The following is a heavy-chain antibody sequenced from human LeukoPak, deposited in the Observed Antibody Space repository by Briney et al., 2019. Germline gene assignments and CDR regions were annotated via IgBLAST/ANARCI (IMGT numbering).Heavy chain of an antibody. J-gene: IGHJ4*02. CDR3: ARLTNSGTYLYYFDY. D-gene: IGHD1-26*01. CDR2: IYYSGST. V-gene: IGHV4-59*08. Sequence: SETLSLTCTVSGGSISSYYWSWIRQPPGKGLEWIGYIYYSGSTNYNPSLKSRVTISVDTSKNQFSLKLSSVTAADTAVYYCARLTNSGTYLYYFDYWGQGALVTVSS. CDR1: GGSISSYY.